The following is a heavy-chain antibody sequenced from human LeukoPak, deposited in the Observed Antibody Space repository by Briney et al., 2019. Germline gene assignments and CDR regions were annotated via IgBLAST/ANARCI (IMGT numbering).Heavy chain of an antibody. CDR2: IKRDSSKT. D-gene: IGHD3-9*01. J-gene: IGHJ6*02. CDR3: TRDLMDYDVSTGLHHYYMDV. CDR1: GFTFSSYT. V-gene: IGHV3-7*01. Sequence: WGTLRLSCAASGFTFSSYTMNWVWQPPAKGQERVAVIKRDSSKTYYADSVKGRFTISRDNAKNTLYLQMNTLRVEDTAVYYCTRDLMDYDVSTGLHHYYMDVWGQGTRVTVSS.